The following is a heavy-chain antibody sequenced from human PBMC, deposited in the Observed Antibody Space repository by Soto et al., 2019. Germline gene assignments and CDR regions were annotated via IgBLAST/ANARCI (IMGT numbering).Heavy chain of an antibody. CDR1: GGSISSGYS. J-gene: IGHJ5*02. Sequence: QLQLQESGSGLVKPSQTLSLTCAVSGGSISSGYSWSWIRQPPGKGLEWIGYIYHSGITYYNPSLKSRVPISLDRSKNQFSLKLSSVTAADTAVYYCARGYCSITSCSNWLDPWGQGTLVTVSS. V-gene: IGHV4-30-2*01. CDR3: ARGYCSITSCSNWLDP. D-gene: IGHD2-2*01. CDR2: IYHSGIT.